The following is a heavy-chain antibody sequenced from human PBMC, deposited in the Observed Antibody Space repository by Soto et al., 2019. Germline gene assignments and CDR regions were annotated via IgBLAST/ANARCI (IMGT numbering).Heavy chain of an antibody. CDR1: GFSFSSYA. CDR3: AILVVAATSQLDY. V-gene: IGHV3-23*01. J-gene: IGHJ4*02. Sequence: GGSLRLSCAASGFSFSSYAMSWVRQAPGKGLEWVSAISGSGGSTYYADSVKGRFTISRDNSKNTLYLQMNSLRAEDTAVYYCAILVVAATSQLDYWGQGTLVTVSS. CDR2: ISGSGGST. D-gene: IGHD2-15*01.